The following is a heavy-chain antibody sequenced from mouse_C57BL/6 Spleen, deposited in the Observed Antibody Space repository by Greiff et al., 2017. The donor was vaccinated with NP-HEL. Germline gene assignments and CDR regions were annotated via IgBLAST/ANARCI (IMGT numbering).Heavy chain of an antibody. Sequence: EVQGVESGEGLVKPGGSLKLSCAASGFTFSSYAMSWVRQTPEKRLEWVAYISSGGDYIYYADTVKGRFTISRDNARNTLYLQMSSLKSEDTAMYYCTRGGPLTGTFAYWGQGTLVTVSA. D-gene: IGHD4-1*01. CDR3: TRGGPLTGTFAY. CDR2: ISSGGDYI. V-gene: IGHV5-9-1*02. CDR1: GFTFSSYA. J-gene: IGHJ3*01.